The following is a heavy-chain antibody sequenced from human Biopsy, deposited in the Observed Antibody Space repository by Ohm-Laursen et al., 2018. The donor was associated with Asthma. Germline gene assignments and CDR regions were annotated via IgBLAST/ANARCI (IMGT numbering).Heavy chain of an antibody. V-gene: IGHV1-69*06. J-gene: IGHJ6*02. Sequence: VASVKVSCKASGGTFGNYAISWVRQAPGLGLEWMGGISPVFGSTNIAQKFQGRVTISADISTKTAYLEVSSLRSDDTAVYYCASPSSSREILYYYYNMDIWGQGTTVTVSS. CDR2: ISPVFGST. CDR1: GGTFGNYA. CDR3: ASPSSSREILYYYYNMDI. D-gene: IGHD6-13*01.